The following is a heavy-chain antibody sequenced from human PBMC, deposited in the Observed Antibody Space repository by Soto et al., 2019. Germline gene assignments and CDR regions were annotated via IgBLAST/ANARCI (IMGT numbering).Heavy chain of an antibody. CDR2: IIPIFGTA. CDR3: ANKWLSNYYYYGMDV. CDR1: GGTFSSYA. V-gene: IGHV1-69*13. D-gene: IGHD3-22*01. J-gene: IGHJ6*02. Sequence: SVKVSCKACGGTFSSYAISWVRQAPGQGLEWMGGIIPIFGTANYAQKFQGRVTITADESTSTAYVELSSLRSEDTAVYYCANKWLSNYYYYGMDVWGQGTTVTVSS.